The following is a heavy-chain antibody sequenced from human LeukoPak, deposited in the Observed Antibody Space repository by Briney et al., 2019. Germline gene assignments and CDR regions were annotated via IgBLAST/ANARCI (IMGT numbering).Heavy chain of an antibody. CDR3: ARGGSLVGTTPHDTFDI. D-gene: IGHD1-26*01. CDR2: FYYSGTT. J-gene: IGHJ3*02. V-gene: IGHV4-59*01. CDR1: EGSISNYY. Sequence: PSETLSLTCTVSEGSISNYYWSWIRQPPGKGLEWIGFFYYSGTTNYNPSLKSRATLSIDTSKNQFSLNLRSVTAADTAVYYCARGGSLVGTTPHDTFDIWGQGTMGTVSS.